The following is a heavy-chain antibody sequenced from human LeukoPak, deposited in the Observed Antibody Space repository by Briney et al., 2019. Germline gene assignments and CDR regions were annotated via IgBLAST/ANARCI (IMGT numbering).Heavy chain of an antibody. J-gene: IGHJ5*02. D-gene: IGHD4-17*01. Sequence: SETLSLTCTVSGYSISSGYYWGWIRQPPGKGLEWIGSIYHSGSTYYNPSLKSRVTISVDTSKNQFSLKLSSVTAADTAVYYCARDPVTTVTPSWFDPWGQGTLVTVSS. CDR2: IYHSGST. V-gene: IGHV4-38-2*02. CDR3: ARDPVTTVTPSWFDP. CDR1: GYSISSGYY.